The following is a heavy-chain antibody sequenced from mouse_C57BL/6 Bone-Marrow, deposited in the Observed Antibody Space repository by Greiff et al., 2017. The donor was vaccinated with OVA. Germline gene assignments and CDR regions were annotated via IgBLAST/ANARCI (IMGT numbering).Heavy chain of an antibody. J-gene: IGHJ1*03. CDR1: GYTFTDYN. CDR2: INPNNGGT. CDR3: ARWGYYYYGSSRYWYFDV. V-gene: IGHV1-18*01. D-gene: IGHD1-1*01. Sequence: VQLQQSGPELVKPGASVKIPCRASGYTFTDYNMDWVKQSHGKSLEWIGDINPNNGGTIYNQKFKGKATLTLDKSSSTAYMELRSLTSDDTSVYYCARWGYYYYGSSRYWYFDVWGTGTTVTVSS.